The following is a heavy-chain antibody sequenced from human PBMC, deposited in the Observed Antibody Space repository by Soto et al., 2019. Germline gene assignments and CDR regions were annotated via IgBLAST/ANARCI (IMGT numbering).Heavy chain of an antibody. V-gene: IGHV5-10-1*01. CDR1: GYSFTSYW. CDR2: IDPSDSYT. D-gene: IGHD3-10*01. J-gene: IGHJ6*02. CDR3: ARSKYYGSGSYYRRKYYYYYGMDV. Sequence: GESLKISCKGSGYSFTSYWISWVRQMPGKGLEWMGRIDPSDSYTNYSPSFQGHVTISADKSISTAYLQWSSLKASDTAMYYCARSKYYGSGSYYRRKYYYYYGMDVWGQGTTVTVS.